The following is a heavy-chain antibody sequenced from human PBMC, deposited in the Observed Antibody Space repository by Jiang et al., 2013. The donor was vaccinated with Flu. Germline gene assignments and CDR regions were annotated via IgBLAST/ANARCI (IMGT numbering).Heavy chain of an antibody. CDR1: GFTSVVLL. CDR2: ILYDGSHK. V-gene: IGHV3-30-3*01. CDR3: AREDPRGPYYYGLDV. J-gene: IGHJ6*02. Sequence: RLSCAASGFTSVVLLCTGSARLQGKGLEWVAAILYDGSHKYYADSVKGRFTISRDNSKDTLYMQMESLRVEDTALYYCAREDPRGPYYYGLDVWGQGTTVTVSS.